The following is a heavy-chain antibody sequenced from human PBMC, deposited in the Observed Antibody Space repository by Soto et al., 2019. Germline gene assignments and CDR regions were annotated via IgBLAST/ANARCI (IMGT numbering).Heavy chain of an antibody. V-gene: IGHV5-51*01. J-gene: IGHJ4*02. CDR3: ARFYSSGLYYFDF. CDR2: IYPGDSDT. D-gene: IGHD6-19*01. CDR1: GYSFSSDW. Sequence: GSLKISCKGSGYSFSSDWIGWVRQMPGKGLEWIEIIYPGDSDTRYSPSFQGQVTIAADKSINTAYLQWRSLKASDTAMYFCARFYSSGLYYFDFWGQGTLVTVSS.